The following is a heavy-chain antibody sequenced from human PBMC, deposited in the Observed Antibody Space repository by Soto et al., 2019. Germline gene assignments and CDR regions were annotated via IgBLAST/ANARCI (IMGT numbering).Heavy chain of an antibody. CDR2: ITNDGNNE. D-gene: IGHD1-26*01. CDR1: GFVFSDYG. V-gene: IGHV3-30*18. J-gene: IGHJ6*02. CDR3: AKEGPGGGRHFYYAMDV. Sequence: QMNLVECGGGVVQPGRSLRLSCAASGFVFSDYGMHWVRQAPGKGLEWVALITNDGNNEYYRESVKGRFSISRGRSTNTVDLLMNSLRPEDTGVYYCAKEGPGGGRHFYYAMDVWGQGTTVTVSS.